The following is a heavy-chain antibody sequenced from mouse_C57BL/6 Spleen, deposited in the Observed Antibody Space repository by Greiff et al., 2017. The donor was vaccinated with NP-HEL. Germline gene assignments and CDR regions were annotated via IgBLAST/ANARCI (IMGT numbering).Heavy chain of an antibody. Sequence: VQLKESGAELVKPGASVKLSCTASGFNIKDYYMHWVKQRTEQGLEWIGRIDPEDGETKYAPKFQGKATITADTSSNTAYLQLSSLTSEDTAVYYCARTTVTGTAPYYFDYWGKGTTLTVSS. CDR3: ARTTVTGTAPYYFDY. CDR1: GFNIKDYY. D-gene: IGHD4-1*01. J-gene: IGHJ2*01. CDR2: IDPEDGET. V-gene: IGHV14-2*01.